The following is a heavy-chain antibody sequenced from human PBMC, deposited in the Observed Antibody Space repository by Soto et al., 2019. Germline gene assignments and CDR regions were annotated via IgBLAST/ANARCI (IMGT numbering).Heavy chain of an antibody. CDR2: INHSASA. CDR3: AGHSSSDHPPHY. Sequence: PSETLPLTCAVYVGSFSGYYWSLIRQPPGKGLEWIGEINHSASANYNPSLKSQVTISVDASKDQFSRKLSSVTAADTAVYYCAGHSSSDHPPHYWGQGTTVTVSS. CDR1: VGSFSGYY. D-gene: IGHD6-13*01. V-gene: IGHV4-34*01. J-gene: IGHJ4*02.